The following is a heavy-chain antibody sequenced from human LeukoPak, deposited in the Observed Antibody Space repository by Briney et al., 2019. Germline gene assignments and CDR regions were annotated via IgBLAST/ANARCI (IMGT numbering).Heavy chain of an antibody. CDR3: ARGPVVPAAPPDY. V-gene: IGHV1-69*11. D-gene: IGHD2-2*01. CDR2: IIPILGTA. J-gene: IGHJ4*02. Sequence: ASVKVSCKASGGTFSSYAISWVRQAPGQGLEWMGRIIPILGTANYAQKFQGRVTITADESTSTAYMELSSLRSEDTAVYYCARGPVVPAAPPDYWGQGTLVTVSS. CDR1: GGTFSSYA.